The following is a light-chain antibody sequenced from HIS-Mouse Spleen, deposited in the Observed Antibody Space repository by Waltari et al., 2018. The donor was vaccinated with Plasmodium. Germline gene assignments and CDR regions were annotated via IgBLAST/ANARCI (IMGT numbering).Light chain of an antibody. V-gene: IGKV3-15*01. CDR3: QQYNNWSFT. CDR1: QSVSSN. CDR2: GAS. J-gene: IGKJ3*01. Sequence: EIVMTQSPDTLSVSPGESATPSCRASQSVSSNLAWYQQKPGQAPRLLIYGASTRATGIPARFSGSGSGTEFTLTISSLQSEDFAVYYCQQYNNWSFTFGPGTKVDIK.